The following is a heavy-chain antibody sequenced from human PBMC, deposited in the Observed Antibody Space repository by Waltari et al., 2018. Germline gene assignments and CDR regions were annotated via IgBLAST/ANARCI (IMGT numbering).Heavy chain of an antibody. CDR3: ARGHRGSRPL. CDR2: IYSGGRA. CDR1: GFPVSSDS. J-gene: IGHJ4*02. D-gene: IGHD3-10*01. V-gene: IGHV3-53*01. Sequence: EVRLVESGGDLVQPGGSLRLSCAASGFPVSSDSMNWPRQAPGKGREWVSVIYSGGRANYTDSVKGRFIVSRDNSRNTLYLQMNGLRADDTAIYYCARGHRGSRPLWGQGTLVTVSS.